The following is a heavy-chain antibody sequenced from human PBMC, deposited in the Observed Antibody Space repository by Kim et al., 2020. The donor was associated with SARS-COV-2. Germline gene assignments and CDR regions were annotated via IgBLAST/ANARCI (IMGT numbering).Heavy chain of an antibody. D-gene: IGHD2-15*01. J-gene: IGHJ6*02. CDR1: GFTFSSYA. CDR3: ASDMGDCSGGSCYSAGMDV. CDR2: ISYDGSNK. Sequence: GGSLRLSCAASGFTFSSYAMHWVRQAPGKGLEWVAVISYDGSNKYYADSVKGRFTISRDNSKNTLYLQMNSLRAEDTAVYYCASDMGDCSGGSCYSAGMDVWGQGTTVTVSS. V-gene: IGHV3-30*04.